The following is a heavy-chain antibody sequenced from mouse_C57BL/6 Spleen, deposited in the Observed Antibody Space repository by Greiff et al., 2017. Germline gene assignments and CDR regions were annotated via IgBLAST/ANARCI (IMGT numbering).Heavy chain of an antibody. CDR2: ICPEDGDT. V-gene: IGHV14-1*01. D-gene: IGHD1-1*01. J-gene: IGHJ2*01. Sequence: EVQLQQSGAELVRPGASVKLSCTASGFNITDYYMHWVKQRPEQGLEWIGGICPEDGDTEYAPKFQGKATMTADTSSNTAYRQLSSRTSEDTAVYYCATYGGGNYWGQGTTLTVSS. CDR3: ATYGGGNY. CDR1: GFNITDYY.